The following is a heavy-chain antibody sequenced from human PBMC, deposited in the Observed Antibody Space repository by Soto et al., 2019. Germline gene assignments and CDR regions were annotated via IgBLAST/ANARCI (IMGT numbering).Heavy chain of an antibody. D-gene: IGHD3-22*01. Sequence: QVQLVQSGAEVKQPGSSVKVSCKASGGTFDNYAITWVRQAPGQGLEWMAGIIPMLDSANYAEKFQDRVTITADESTSTVYMEVSSLRSEDPAVYYCARTYHYDSLGKTYFYYGMAVWGQGTTVTVSS. V-gene: IGHV1-69*12. J-gene: IGHJ6*02. CDR3: ARTYHYDSLGKTYFYYGMAV. CDR2: IIPMLDSA. CDR1: GGTFDNYA.